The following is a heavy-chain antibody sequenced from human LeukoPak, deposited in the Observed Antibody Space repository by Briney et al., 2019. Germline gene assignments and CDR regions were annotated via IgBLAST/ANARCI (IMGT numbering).Heavy chain of an antibody. J-gene: IGHJ4*02. V-gene: IGHV3-15*01. D-gene: IGHD6-6*01. CDR1: GFTFTNAW. CDR3: AKHLGYSTSSGIDY. CDR2: IKSKTDGGTT. Sequence: GGSLRLSCAASGFTFTNAWMSWFRQAPGKGLEWVGLIKSKTDGGTTYYAAPVKGRFTISRDDSKNTLDLQMNSLRADDTAVYYCAKHLGYSTSSGIDYWGQGTLVTVSS.